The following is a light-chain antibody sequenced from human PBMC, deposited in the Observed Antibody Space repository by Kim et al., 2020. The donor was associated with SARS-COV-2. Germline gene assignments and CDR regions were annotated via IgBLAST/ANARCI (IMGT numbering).Light chain of an antibody. CDR2: DAS. J-gene: IGKJ5*01. CDR1: QSVGTS. CDR3: QQRRNLIS. Sequence: SWSPGERATLSCRASQSVGTSLAWYQQKPGQAPRLVIYDASNRATGIPVRFSGGGSGTDFTLTISSLEPDDFAVYYCQQRRNLISFGQGTRLEIK. V-gene: IGKV3-11*01.